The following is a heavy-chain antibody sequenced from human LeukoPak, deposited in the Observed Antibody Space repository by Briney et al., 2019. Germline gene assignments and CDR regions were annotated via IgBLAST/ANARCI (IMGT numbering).Heavy chain of an antibody. J-gene: IGHJ1*01. D-gene: IGHD3-22*01. CDR1: GFTFSDYY. CDR3: ARDLYYYGSSGYPAGYFQY. CDR2: ISSGGSII. Sequence: GGSLRLSCAASGFTFSDYYMSWIRQAPGKGLEWVSYISSGGSIIYYADSVEGRFTISRDSAKNSLYLQMNSLRAEDTAVYYCARDLYYYGSSGYPAGYFQYWGQGTLVNVSS. V-gene: IGHV3-11*01.